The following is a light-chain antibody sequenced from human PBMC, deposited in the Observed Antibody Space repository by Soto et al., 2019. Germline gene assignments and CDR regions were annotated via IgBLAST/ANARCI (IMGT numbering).Light chain of an antibody. CDR2: GAS. J-gene: IGKJ1*01. Sequence: EIVLTQSPGTLSLSPGERATLSCRASQSVSSSYLAWYQQKPCQDPRLLIYGASSRATGIPDRFSGSGSGTDFTLTISRLEPEDFAVYYCQQYGSSPWTFVQGTKVEI. CDR1: QSVSSSY. CDR3: QQYGSSPWT. V-gene: IGKV3-20*01.